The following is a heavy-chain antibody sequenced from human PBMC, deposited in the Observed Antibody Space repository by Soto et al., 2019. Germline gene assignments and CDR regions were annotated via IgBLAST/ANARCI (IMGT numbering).Heavy chain of an antibody. J-gene: IGHJ3*02. V-gene: IGHV3-53*01. Sequence: PGGSLRLSCAASGFTFGNYMSWVRQAPGKGLEWVSVIYSGGSTYYADSVKGRFTISRDNSKNTLYLQMNSLRAEDTAVYYCARVVQRAFDIWGQGTMVTVSS. CDR2: IYSGGST. CDR1: GFTFGNY. CDR3: ARVVQRAFDI.